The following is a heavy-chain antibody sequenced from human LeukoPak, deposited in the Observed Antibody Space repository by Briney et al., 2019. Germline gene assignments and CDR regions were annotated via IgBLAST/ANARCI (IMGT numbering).Heavy chain of an antibody. CDR3: ARGSSLANGTTHYYNALDV. CDR1: GDSVSSNSAA. D-gene: IGHD1-1*01. CDR2: AYYKSRWYA. V-gene: IGHV6-1*01. Sequence: SQSLSLTCAISGDSVSSNSAAWNWLRQSPSRDLEWLGRAYYKSRWYADYARSERSRITINPATSKNQFTLQLNSVTPEDTAVYCCARGSSLANGTTHYYNALDVWGQGTTVTVS. J-gene: IGHJ6*02.